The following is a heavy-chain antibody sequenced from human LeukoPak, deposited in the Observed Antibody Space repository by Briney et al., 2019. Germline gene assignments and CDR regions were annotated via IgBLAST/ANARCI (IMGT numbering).Heavy chain of an antibody. D-gene: IGHD6-25*01. CDR1: GGSFSGYY. J-gene: IGHJ5*02. CDR2: INHSGST. CDR3: ARHEAESWFDP. V-gene: IGHV4-34*01. Sequence: PSETLSLTCAVYGGSFSGYYWSWIRQPPGKGLEWIGEINHSGSTNYNPSLKSRVTISVDTSKNQFSLKLSSVTAADTAVYYCARHEAESWFDPWGQGTLVTVSS.